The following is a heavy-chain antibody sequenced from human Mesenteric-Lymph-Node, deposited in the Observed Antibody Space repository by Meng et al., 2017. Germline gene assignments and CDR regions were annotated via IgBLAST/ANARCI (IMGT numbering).Heavy chain of an antibody. Sequence: VQVLQSGFELKKPGASVKVSCKASGYTFTSYDINWVRHATGQGLEWMGWMNPNSGNTGYAQKFQGRVTMTSDTSITTGYMELSNLRSEDTAVYYCARGWYSSYYFDYWGQGTLVTVSS. V-gene: IGHV1-8*01. CDR2: MNPNSGNT. D-gene: IGHD4-11*01. J-gene: IGHJ4*02. CDR3: ARGWYSSYYFDY. CDR1: GYTFTSYD.